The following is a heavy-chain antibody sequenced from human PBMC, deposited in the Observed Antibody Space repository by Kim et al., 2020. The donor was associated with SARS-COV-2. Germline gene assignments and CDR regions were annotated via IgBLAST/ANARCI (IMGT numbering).Heavy chain of an antibody. D-gene: IGHD3-22*01. CDR1: GGTFSSYA. V-gene: IGHV1-69*13. CDR2: IIPIFGTA. CDR3: ARDVSVTADYYDSSGYYSGYYGMDV. J-gene: IGHJ6*02. Sequence: SVKVSCKASGGTFSSYAISWVRQAPGQGLEWMGGIIPIFGTANYAQKFQGRVTITADESTSTAYMELSSLRSEDTAVYYCARDVSVTADYYDSSGYYSGYYGMDVWGQGTTVTVSS.